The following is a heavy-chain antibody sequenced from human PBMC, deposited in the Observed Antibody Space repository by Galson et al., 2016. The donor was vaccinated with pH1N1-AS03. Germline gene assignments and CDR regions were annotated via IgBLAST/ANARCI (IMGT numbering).Heavy chain of an antibody. CDR3: AREWSAFDS. CDR2: INHSGGT. CDR1: GGPFNIYY. Sequence: ETLSLTCAVYGGPFNIYYWSWIRQPPGKGLEWIGEINHSGGTNYNPSLKSRVAISLDTSKSQFSLKLSSVTAADTAVYYCAREWSAFDSWGQGTVVTVSS. J-gene: IGHJ3*01. V-gene: IGHV4-34*01. D-gene: IGHD3-3*01.